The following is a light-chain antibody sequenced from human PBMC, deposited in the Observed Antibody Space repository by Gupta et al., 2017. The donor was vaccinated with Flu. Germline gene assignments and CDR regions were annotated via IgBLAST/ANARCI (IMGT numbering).Light chain of an antibody. J-gene: IGLJ2*01. Sequence: QSVLSQPPSVSGTSGPSVTISCAGSNSNIGSNSVNWYQHSPGAAPRLLIYSNDERRSGVPDRFSASRSGTSASLTISGLQAEDEADYYCADWDNDLDGVIFGGGTKVTVL. CDR2: SND. V-gene: IGLV1-44*01. CDR3: ADWDNDLDGVI. CDR1: NSNIGSNS.